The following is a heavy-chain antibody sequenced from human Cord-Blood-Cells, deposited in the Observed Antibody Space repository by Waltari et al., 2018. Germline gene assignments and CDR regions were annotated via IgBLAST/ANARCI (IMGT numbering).Heavy chain of an antibody. V-gene: IGHV6-1*01. J-gene: IGHJ5*02. CDR3: ARDQDSSGWYGENWFDP. CDR1: GASVSSHRSA. D-gene: IGHD6-19*01. CDR2: TYDRSKWYN. Sequence: HVQLHQSGPGLVKPAQTLSPTCAISGASVSSHRSAWIWSRRASSRGIEWLGRTYDRSKWYNDYAVSVKSRITINPDTSKNQFSLQLNSVTPEDTAVYYCARDQDSSGWYGENWFDPWGQGTLVTVSS.